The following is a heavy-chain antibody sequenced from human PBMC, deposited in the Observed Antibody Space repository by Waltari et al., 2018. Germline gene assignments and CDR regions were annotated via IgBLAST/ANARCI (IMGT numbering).Heavy chain of an antibody. J-gene: IGHJ6*03. Sequence: EVQLVESGGGLVKPGGSLRLSCAASGFTFSSSSMNWVRQAPGKGLEWVSSISSSSSYIYYADSVKGRFTISRDNAKNSLYLQMNSLRAEDTAVYYCAVDPNGGNPYYMDVWGKGTTVTVSS. CDR3: AVDPNGGNPYYMDV. CDR2: ISSSSSYI. D-gene: IGHD2-15*01. V-gene: IGHV3-21*01. CDR1: GFTFSSSS.